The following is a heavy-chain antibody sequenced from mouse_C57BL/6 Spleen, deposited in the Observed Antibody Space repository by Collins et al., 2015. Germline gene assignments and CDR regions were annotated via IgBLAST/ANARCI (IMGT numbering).Heavy chain of an antibody. V-gene: IGHV5-17*02. CDR3: ARHWDVGWYFDV. CDR2: ISSGSSTI. J-gene: IGHJ1*01. CDR1: GFTFSSFG. D-gene: IGHD4-1*01. Sequence: DVQLVESGGGLVQPGGSRKLSCAASGFTFSSFGMHWVRQAPEKGLEWVAYISSGSSTIYYADTVKGRFTISRDNPKNTLFLQMTSLRSEDTAMYYCARHWDVGWYFDVWGAGTTVTVSS.